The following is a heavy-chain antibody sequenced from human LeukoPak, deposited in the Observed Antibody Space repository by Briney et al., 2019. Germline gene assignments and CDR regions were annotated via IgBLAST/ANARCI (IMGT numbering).Heavy chain of an antibody. Sequence: SETLSLTCAVYGGSFSGYYWSWIRQPPGKGLEWIGEINHSGSTNYNPSLKSRVTISVDTSKNQFSLKLSSVTAADTAVYYCARVAWRRWLQSKSYYFDYWGQGTLVTVSS. J-gene: IGHJ4*02. CDR3: ARVAWRRWLQSKSYYFDY. CDR2: INHSGST. V-gene: IGHV4-34*01. CDR1: GGSFSGYY. D-gene: IGHD5-24*01.